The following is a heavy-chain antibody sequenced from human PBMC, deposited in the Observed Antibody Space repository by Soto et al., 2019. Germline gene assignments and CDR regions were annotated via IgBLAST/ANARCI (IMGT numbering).Heavy chain of an antibody. Sequence: XGCLRLSFAASGFTFSSYWMHWVRQAPGKGLEWVAVIWYDGSNKYYIDSVKGRFTISRDDSKHTLYLQMNSLRAEDTAVYYCARPYYSSGWHLDYWRQGTLVTVPQ. D-gene: IGHD6-19*01. CDR2: IWYDGSNK. CDR3: ARPYYSSGWHLDY. V-gene: IGHV3-33*01. CDR1: GFTFSSYW. J-gene: IGHJ4*02.